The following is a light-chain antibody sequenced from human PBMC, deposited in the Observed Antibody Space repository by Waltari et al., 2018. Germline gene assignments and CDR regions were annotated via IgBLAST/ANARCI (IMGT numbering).Light chain of an antibody. V-gene: IGKV1-39*01. Sequence: DIDLTQSPSSLSASVGDRVTITCRASQSISGYLHWYQQKPGRAPRLLTFAASNLQSGVPSRFSGSGSGTDFTLTISSLQPEDFATYYCQQSFNRPPTFGGGTKVEVK. CDR2: AAS. CDR3: QQSFNRPPT. J-gene: IGKJ4*01. CDR1: QSISGY.